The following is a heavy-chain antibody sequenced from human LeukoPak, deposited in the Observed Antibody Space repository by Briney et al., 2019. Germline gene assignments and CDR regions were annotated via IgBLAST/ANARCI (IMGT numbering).Heavy chain of an antibody. V-gene: IGHV3-11*01. CDR3: AVQITMIVVVPYFVY. J-gene: IGHJ4*02. D-gene: IGHD3-22*01. CDR2: SSGTGTTI. CDR1: GLTFSYYY. Sequence: GGSLRLSCAASGLTFSYYYMTWIRQAPGKGLEWVSSSSGTGTTIYSADSVRGRFTVSRDNARNSLFLHMNSLRAEDTAVYYCAVQITMIVVVPYFVYWGQGTLVTVSS.